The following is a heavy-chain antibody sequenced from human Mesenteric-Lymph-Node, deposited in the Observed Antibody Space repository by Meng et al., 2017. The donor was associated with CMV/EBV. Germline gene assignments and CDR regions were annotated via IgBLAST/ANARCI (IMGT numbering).Heavy chain of an antibody. D-gene: IGHD6-19*01. V-gene: IGHV3-23*01. CDR3: ANQEHGSGWYRGAFDM. CDR1: GFTFSNYA. J-gene: IGHJ3*02. Sequence: GESLKISCTGSGFTFSNYAMSWVRQAPGKGLEWVSVVSSGDVTKYYADSVKGRFTISRDNAKNSLYLQMNSLRAEDTAVYYCANQEHGSGWYRGAFDMWSQGTMVTVSS. CDR2: VSSGDVTK.